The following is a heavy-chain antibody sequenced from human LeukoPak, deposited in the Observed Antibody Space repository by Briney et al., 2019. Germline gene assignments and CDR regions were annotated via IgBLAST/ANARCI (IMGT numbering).Heavy chain of an antibody. D-gene: IGHD2-15*01. Sequence: GGSLRLSRAASGFTFNKAWMSWVRQAPGKGLEWVGRIKSRTDGGTIDYAAPVKGRFTISRDDSKNTVYLQMNSLKTEDTAVYYCTTEGYCSGDNCYSFDHWGQGSLVTVSS. CDR3: TTEGYCSGDNCYSFDH. J-gene: IGHJ4*02. CDR2: IKSRTDGGTI. CDR1: GFTFNKAW. V-gene: IGHV3-15*01.